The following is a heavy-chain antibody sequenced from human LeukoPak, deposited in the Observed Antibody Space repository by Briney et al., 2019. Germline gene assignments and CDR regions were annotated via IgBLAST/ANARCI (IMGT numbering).Heavy chain of an antibody. CDR3: ARAYYDFWSGYVYFQH. J-gene: IGHJ1*01. Sequence: ASVKVSCKASGYTFTGYYMHWVRQAPGQGLEWMGWINPNSGNTGYAQKFQGRVTITRNTSISTAYMELSSLRSEDTAVYYCARAYYDFWSGYVYFQHWGQGTLVTVSS. CDR2: INPNSGNT. CDR1: GYTFTGYY. D-gene: IGHD3-3*01. V-gene: IGHV1-8*03.